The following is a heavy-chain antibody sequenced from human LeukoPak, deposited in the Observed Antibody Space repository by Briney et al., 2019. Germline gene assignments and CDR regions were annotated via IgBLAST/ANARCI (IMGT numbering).Heavy chain of an antibody. Sequence: GASVKVSCKASGYTFTGYYMHWVRQAPGQGLEWMGWINPNSGGTNYAQKFQGRVTMTRDTSISTAYMELSRLRSDDTAVYYCAREWIAAAGTFDYWGQGTLVTVSS. CDR3: AREWIAAAGTFDY. CDR2: INPNSGGT. J-gene: IGHJ4*02. D-gene: IGHD6-13*01. CDR1: GYTFTGYY. V-gene: IGHV1-2*02.